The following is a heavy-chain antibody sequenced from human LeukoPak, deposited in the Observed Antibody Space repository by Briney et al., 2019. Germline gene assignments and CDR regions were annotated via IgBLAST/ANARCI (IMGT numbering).Heavy chain of an antibody. Sequence: PGGSLRLSCAASGSTFSRYGMHWVRQAPGKGLEWVAFIRYDGSVKYYAESVKGRFTISRDNSKNTLYLQMNSLRAEDTAVYYCGKVSGSFLSDAFDTWGQGTMVTVSS. CDR3: GKVSGSFLSDAFDT. D-gene: IGHD3-10*01. J-gene: IGHJ3*02. CDR1: GSTFSRYG. V-gene: IGHV3-30*02. CDR2: IRYDGSVK.